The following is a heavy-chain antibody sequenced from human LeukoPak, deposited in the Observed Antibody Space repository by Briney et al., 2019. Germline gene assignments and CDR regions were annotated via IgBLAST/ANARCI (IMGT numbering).Heavy chain of an antibody. CDR3: ARDNLPLPDILTGYDPGYFDY. CDR2: INPSGGST. J-gene: IGHJ4*02. D-gene: IGHD3-9*01. V-gene: IGHV1-46*01. CDR1: GYTFTSYY. Sequence: AASVKVSCKASGYTFTSYYMHWVRQAPGQGLEWMGIINPSGGSTSYVQKFQGRVTMTRDTSTSTVYMELSSLRSEDTAVYYCARDNLPLPDILTGYDPGYFDYWGQGTLVTVSS.